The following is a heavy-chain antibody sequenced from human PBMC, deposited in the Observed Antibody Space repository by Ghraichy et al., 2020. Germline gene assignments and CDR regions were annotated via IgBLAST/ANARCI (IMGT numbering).Heavy chain of an antibody. Sequence: SETLSLTCTVSGGSISSYYWSWIRQSPGKGLEWIGYIYYSGSTNYNPSLKSRVTISVDTSKNQFSLKLSSVTAADTAVYYCARVEGFGELLSGLDYCGQGTLVTVSA. CDR1: GGSISSYY. CDR2: IYYSGST. V-gene: IGHV4-59*01. CDR3: ARVEGFGELLSGLDY. D-gene: IGHD3-10*01. J-gene: IGHJ4*02.